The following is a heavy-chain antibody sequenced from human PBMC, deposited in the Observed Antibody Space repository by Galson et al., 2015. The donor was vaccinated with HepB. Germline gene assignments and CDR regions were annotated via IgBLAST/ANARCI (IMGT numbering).Heavy chain of an antibody. V-gene: IGHV1-69*13. CDR3: ARGGTVAAKNGWFDP. CDR1: GGTFSSYA. Sequence: SVKVSCKASGGTFSSYAISWVRQAPGQGLEWMGGIIPIFGTANYAQKFQGRVTITADESTSTAYMELSSLRSEDTAVYYCARGGTVAAKNGWFDPWGQGTLVTVSS. CDR2: IIPIFGTA. J-gene: IGHJ5*02. D-gene: IGHD6-19*01.